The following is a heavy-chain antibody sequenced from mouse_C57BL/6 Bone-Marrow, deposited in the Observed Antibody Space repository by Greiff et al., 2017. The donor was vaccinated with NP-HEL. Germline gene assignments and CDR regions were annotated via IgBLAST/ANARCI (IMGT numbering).Heavy chain of an antibody. J-gene: IGHJ1*03. V-gene: IGHV14-4*01. Sequence: VQLKQSGAELVRPGASVKLSCTASGFNIKDDYMHWVKQRPEQGLEWIGWIDPENGDTEYASKLQGKATITADTSSNTAYLQLSSLTSEDTAVYYCTTEKGFYWYFDVWGTGTTVTVSS. CDR2: IDPENGDT. D-gene: IGHD3-3*01. CDR1: GFNIKDDY. CDR3: TTEKGFYWYFDV.